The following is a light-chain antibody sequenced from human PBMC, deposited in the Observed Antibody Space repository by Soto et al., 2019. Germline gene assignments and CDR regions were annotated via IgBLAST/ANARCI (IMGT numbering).Light chain of an antibody. V-gene: IGKV1-5*01. J-gene: IGKJ4*01. Sequence: IQMTQSPPSLSASVGDRVTITCRASQSISSWLAWYQQKPGTAPKLLIYDASSLEIGVPSRFSGSGSGTEFTLTIISLQPDDFATYYCQQANSFPLTFGGGTKVDIK. CDR1: QSISSW. CDR2: DAS. CDR3: QQANSFPLT.